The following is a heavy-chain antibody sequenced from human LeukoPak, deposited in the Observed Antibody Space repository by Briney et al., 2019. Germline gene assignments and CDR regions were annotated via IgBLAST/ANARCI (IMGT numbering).Heavy chain of an antibody. V-gene: IGHV5-51*01. D-gene: IGHD3-10*01. J-gene: IGHJ3*02. Sequence: ESPKISRKGSGNSLNNYWIDWVRPSPGKGPEVILILYLCDSDATYSPFFQGQVTISADNSISSAYLQWGSLKASDTAMYYCATESGEELPPDSFDIWGQGTMVTVSS. CDR2: LYLCDSDA. CDR1: GNSLNNYW. CDR3: ATESGEELPPDSFDI.